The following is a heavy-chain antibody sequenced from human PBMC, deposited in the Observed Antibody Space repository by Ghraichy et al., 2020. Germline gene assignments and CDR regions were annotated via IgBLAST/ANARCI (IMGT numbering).Heavy chain of an antibody. CDR1: GFTFSNAW. Sequence: GGSLRLSCAASGFTFSNAWMSWVRQAPGKGLEWVGRIKSKTDGGTTDYAAPVKGRFTISRDDSKNTLYLQMNSLKTEDTAGYYCTTERIMITFGGVISLNGGMDVWGQGTTVTVSS. V-gene: IGHV3-15*01. D-gene: IGHD3-16*01. J-gene: IGHJ6*02. CDR2: IKSKTDGGTT. CDR3: TTERIMITFGGVISLNGGMDV.